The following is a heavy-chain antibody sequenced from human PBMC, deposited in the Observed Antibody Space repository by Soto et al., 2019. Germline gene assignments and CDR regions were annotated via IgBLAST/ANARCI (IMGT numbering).Heavy chain of an antibody. Sequence: ASVKVSCKASGYTFTSYGISWVRQAPGKGLEWMGGFDPEDGETIYAQKFQGRVTMTEDTSTVTAYMELSSLRSEDTAVYYCATGLGYSSGWYSYYYGMDVWGQGTTVTVSS. CDR3: ATGLGYSSGWYSYYYGMDV. CDR1: GYTFTSYG. V-gene: IGHV1-24*01. CDR2: FDPEDGET. J-gene: IGHJ6*02. D-gene: IGHD6-19*01.